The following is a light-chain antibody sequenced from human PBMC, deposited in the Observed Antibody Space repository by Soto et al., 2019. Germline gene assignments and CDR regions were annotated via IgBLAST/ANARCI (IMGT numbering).Light chain of an antibody. CDR2: GAS. J-gene: IGKJ5*01. CDR1: QSVSSSY. Sequence: EIFFNKSPGTLSFSPREIATLSWAASQSVSSSYLAWYQQKPGQAPRLLIYGASNRATGIPDRCSGSGSGTDFTLTISRLEHEDFAVYYCQHYGSSPPITFGQGTRLEI. V-gene: IGKV3-20*01. CDR3: QHYGSSPPIT.